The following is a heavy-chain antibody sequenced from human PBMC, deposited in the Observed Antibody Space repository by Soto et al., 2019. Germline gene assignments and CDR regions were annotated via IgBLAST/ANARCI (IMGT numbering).Heavy chain of an antibody. J-gene: IGHJ4*02. CDR2: TYYRSKWSN. Sequence: SQTLSLTCAISGDSVSSNSATWDWIRQSPSRGLEWLGRTYYRSKWSNDYAVSVKGRITINPDRSKNQFSLKLSSVTAADTAVYYCARSASTVTTLDYWGQGTLVTVSS. V-gene: IGHV6-1*01. D-gene: IGHD1-1*01. CDR3: ARSASTVTTLDY. CDR1: GDSVSSNSAT.